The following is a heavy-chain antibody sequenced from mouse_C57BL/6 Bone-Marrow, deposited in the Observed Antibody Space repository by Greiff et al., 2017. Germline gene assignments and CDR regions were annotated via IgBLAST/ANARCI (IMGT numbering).Heavy chain of an antibody. J-gene: IGHJ4*01. Sequence: EVQGVESGGGLVQPGGSLKLSCAASGFTFSDYGMAWVRQAPRKGPEWVAFISNLAYSIYYADTVMGRFTISRENAKNTLYLEMSSLRSEDTAMYYCARHAMDYWGQGTSVTVSS. CDR2: ISNLAYSI. CDR3: ARHAMDY. CDR1: GFTFSDYG. V-gene: IGHV5-15*01.